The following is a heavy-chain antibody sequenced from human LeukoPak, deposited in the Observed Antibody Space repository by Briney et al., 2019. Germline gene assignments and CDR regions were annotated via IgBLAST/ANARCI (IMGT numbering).Heavy chain of an antibody. CDR2: ISSSSSYI. CDR1: GFTFSSYS. Sequence: TGGSLRLSCAASGFTFSSYSMNWVRQAPGKGLEWVSSISSSSSYIYYADSVKGRFTISRDISKNTVYLQMNSLRAEDTAVYYCARRAGGYSHPYDYWGQGILVTVSS. CDR3: ARRAGGYSHPYDY. V-gene: IGHV3-21*04. J-gene: IGHJ4*02. D-gene: IGHD4-23*01.